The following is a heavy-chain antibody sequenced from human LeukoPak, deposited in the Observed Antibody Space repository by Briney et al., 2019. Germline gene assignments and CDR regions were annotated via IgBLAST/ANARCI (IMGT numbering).Heavy chain of an antibody. V-gene: IGHV3-48*03. CDR3: ASPTTVRDYYYYAMDV. CDR2: ISSSGSTM. J-gene: IGHJ6*02. Sequence: GGSLRLSCAASGFTFSSYEMNWVRQAPGKGLEWVSYISSSGSTMYYADSVKGRFTISRDNAEKSLYLRMNSLRAEDTAVYYCASPTTVRDYYYYAMDVWGQGATVTVSS. CDR1: GFTFSSYE. D-gene: IGHD4-17*01.